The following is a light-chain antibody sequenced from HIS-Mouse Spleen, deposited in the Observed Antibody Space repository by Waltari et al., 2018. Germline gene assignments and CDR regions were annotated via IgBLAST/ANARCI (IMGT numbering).Light chain of an antibody. CDR3: SSYAGSNNLV. J-gene: IGLJ2*01. Sequence: QSALTQPPSASGSPGQSVPISCTGTSSAVGVYNYVSWYQQHPGKAPKLMIYEVSKRPSGVPDRFSGSKSGNTASLTVSGLQAEDEADYYCSSYAGSNNLVFGGGTKLTVL. V-gene: IGLV2-8*01. CDR1: SSAVGVYNY. CDR2: EVS.